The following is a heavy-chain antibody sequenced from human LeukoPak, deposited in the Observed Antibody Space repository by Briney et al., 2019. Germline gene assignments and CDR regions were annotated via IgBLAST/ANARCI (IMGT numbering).Heavy chain of an antibody. D-gene: IGHD6-19*01. V-gene: IGHV4-34*01. Sequence: MSSETLSLTCAVYGGSFSGYYWSWIRQPPGKGLEWIGEINHSGSTNYNPSLKSRVTISVDTSKNQFSLKLSSVTAADTAVYYCARGRRALADTRYFDLWGRGTLVTVSS. CDR3: ARGRRALADTRYFDL. CDR2: INHSGST. J-gene: IGHJ2*01. CDR1: GGSFSGYY.